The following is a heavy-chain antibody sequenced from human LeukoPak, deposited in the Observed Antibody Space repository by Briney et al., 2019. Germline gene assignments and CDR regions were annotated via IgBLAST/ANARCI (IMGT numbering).Heavy chain of an antibody. CDR1: GFTFSSYA. CDR2: ISGSGGST. CDR3: AKDWSPRWLVLRDDTEYFHH. Sequence: GGSLRLSCAASGFTFSSYAMSWVRQAPGKGLEWVSAISGSGGSTYYADSVKGRFTISRDNSKSTVYLQMSSLRVEDTAVYTCAKDWSPRWLVLRDDTEYFHHWGQGTLVTVSS. J-gene: IGHJ1*01. V-gene: IGHV3-23*01. D-gene: IGHD6-19*01.